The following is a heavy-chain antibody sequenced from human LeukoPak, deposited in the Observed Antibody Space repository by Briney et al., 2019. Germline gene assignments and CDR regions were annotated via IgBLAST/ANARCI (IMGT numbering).Heavy chain of an antibody. V-gene: IGHV3-30*18. CDR2: ISYDGSNK. Sequence: GGSLRLSCAASGFTFSSYGMHWVRQAPGKGLEWVAVISYDGSNKYYADSVKGRFTISRDNSKNTLYLQMNSQRAEDTAVYYCAKDRVRPGIAVAGKGPYYFDYWGQGTLVTVSS. CDR1: GFTFSSYG. D-gene: IGHD6-19*01. J-gene: IGHJ4*02. CDR3: AKDRVRPGIAVAGKGPYYFDY.